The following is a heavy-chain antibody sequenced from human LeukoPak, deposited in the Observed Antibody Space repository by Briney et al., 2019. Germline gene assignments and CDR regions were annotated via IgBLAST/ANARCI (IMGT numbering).Heavy chain of an antibody. D-gene: IGHD6-13*01. V-gene: IGHV4-59*01. CDR3: ARANSSLYGDYFDY. CDR2: IYYSGST. Sequence: KTSETLSLTCTVSGGSISSYYWSWIRQPAGKGLEWIGYIYYSGSTNYNPSLKSRVTISVDTSKNQFSLKLSSVTAADTAVYYCARANSSLYGDYFDYWGQGTLVTVSS. CDR1: GGSISSYY. J-gene: IGHJ4*02.